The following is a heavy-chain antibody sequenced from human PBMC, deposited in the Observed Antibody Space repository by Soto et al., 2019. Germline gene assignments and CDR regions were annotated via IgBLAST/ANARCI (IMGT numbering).Heavy chain of an antibody. V-gene: IGHV4-30-2*01. D-gene: IGHD2-21*02. CDR2: IYHSGST. J-gene: IGHJ5*02. Sequence: QLQLQESGSGLVKPSQTLSLTCAVSGGSISSGGYSWSWIRQPPGKGLEWIGYIYHSGSTYYNPYLKSRVTISVDRSKNQFSLKLSSVPAADTAVDYCARTYCCGDCYALNNWFDPWGQGTMVTVSS. CDR1: GGSISSGGYS. CDR3: ARTYCCGDCYALNNWFDP.